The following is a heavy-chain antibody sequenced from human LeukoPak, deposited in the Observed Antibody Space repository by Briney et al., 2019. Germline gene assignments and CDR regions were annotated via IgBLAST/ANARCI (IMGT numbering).Heavy chain of an antibody. V-gene: IGHV3-66*01. CDR1: GFTVSSFY. CDR2: PYTAGVP. CDR3: ARSGPTVLWSKYFDY. J-gene: IGHJ4*02. D-gene: IGHD3-10*01. Sequence: GGSLRLSCAASGFTVSSFYMSWVRQAPGKGLEWVSVPYTAGVPYYADSVQGRFTISRDNSKNTVFLQMDNLSADDTATYYCARSGPTVLWSKYFDYWGQGALVTVSS.